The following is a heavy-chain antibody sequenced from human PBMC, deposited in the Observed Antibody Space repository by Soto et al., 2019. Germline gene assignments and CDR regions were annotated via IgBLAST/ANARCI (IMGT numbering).Heavy chain of an antibody. Sequence: ASVKVSCKASGYTFTSYGISWVRQAPGQGLEWMGWISAYNGNTNYAQKLQGRGTMTTDTSTSTAYMELRSLRSDDTAVYYCASGYCSGGSCYSWLGIDYWGQGTLVTVSS. J-gene: IGHJ4*02. CDR2: ISAYNGNT. D-gene: IGHD2-15*01. V-gene: IGHV1-18*01. CDR3: ASGYCSGGSCYSWLGIDY. CDR1: GYTFTSYG.